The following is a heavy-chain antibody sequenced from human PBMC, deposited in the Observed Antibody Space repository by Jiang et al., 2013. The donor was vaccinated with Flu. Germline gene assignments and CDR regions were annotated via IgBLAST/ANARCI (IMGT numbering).Heavy chain of an antibody. Sequence: LLKPSETLSLTCTVSGGSISSYYWSWIRQPPGKGLEWIGYIYYSGSTNYNPSLKSRVTISVDTSKNQFSLKLSSVTAADTAVYYCARHGAYGDLSLIDYWGQGTLVTVSS. V-gene: IGHV4-59*08. CDR3: ARHGAYGDLSLIDY. D-gene: IGHD4-17*01. CDR1: GGSISSYY. CDR2: IYYSGST. J-gene: IGHJ4*02.